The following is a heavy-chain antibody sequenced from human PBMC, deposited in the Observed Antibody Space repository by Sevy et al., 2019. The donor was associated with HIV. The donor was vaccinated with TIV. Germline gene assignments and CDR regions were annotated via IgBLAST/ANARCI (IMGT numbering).Heavy chain of an antibody. CDR1: GFTFSNYD. V-gene: IGHV3-30*18. CDR2: VSYDGSTK. Sequence: GGSLRLSCAASGFTFSNYDMHWVRQAPGKGLEWVAVVSYDGSTKYYADFVKGRFTISRDNSKNTVYLQMNTLRTEDTAVFYCAKGSKATDSAFDLWGQGSMVTVSS. CDR3: AKGSKATDSAFDL. J-gene: IGHJ3*01. D-gene: IGHD1-26*01.